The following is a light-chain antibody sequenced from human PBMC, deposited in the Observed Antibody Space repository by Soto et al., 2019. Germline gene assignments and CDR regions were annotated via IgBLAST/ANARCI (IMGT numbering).Light chain of an antibody. CDR3: SSYTSSSIYVV. CDR2: DVS. Sequence: QSVLTQPASVSGSPGQSITISCTGTSSDVGGYNYVSWYQQHPGKAPELMIYDVSNRPSGVSNRFSGSKSGNTASLTISGLQAEDEADYYCSSYTSSSIYVVFGGGTQLTVL. CDR1: SSDVGGYNY. V-gene: IGLV2-14*01. J-gene: IGLJ2*01.